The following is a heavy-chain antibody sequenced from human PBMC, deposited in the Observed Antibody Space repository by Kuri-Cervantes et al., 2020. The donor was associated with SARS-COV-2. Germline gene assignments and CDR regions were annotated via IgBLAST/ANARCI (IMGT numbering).Heavy chain of an antibody. CDR2: ISSGSGSYI. D-gene: IGHD6-19*01. Sequence: GESLKISCAASGFTFGDYSMNWVRQAPGKGLEWVSSISSGSGSYILYTDSVKGRFTVSRDDAKNSLYLQMNSLRAEDSAVYYCARDLRSGWFEGAFDIWGRGTMVTVSS. CDR3: ARDLRSGWFEGAFDI. V-gene: IGHV3-21*01. J-gene: IGHJ3*02. CDR1: GFTFGDYS.